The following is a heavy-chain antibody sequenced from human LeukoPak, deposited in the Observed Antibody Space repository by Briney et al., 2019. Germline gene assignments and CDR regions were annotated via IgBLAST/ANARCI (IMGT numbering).Heavy chain of an antibody. D-gene: IGHD5-12*01. CDR3: ARAGYSGSDFSV. Sequence: SETLSLTCTVSGYSISSGYYWAWIRQPPGKGLEWIGSIFHTGSTHHNPSLKSRVTISVDTSKNQFSLKLSSVTATDTAVYYCARAGYSGSDFSVWGKGSTVTVSS. J-gene: IGHJ6*04. CDR1: GYSISSGYY. V-gene: IGHV4-38-2*02. CDR2: IFHTGST.